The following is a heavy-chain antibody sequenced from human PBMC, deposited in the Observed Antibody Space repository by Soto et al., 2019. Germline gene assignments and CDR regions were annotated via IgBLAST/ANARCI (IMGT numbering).Heavy chain of an antibody. V-gene: IGHV5-51*01. CDR2: IYPGDSDT. Sequence: GESLKISCMGSGYKVSTWHNFTSYWIAWVRQMPGEGLEWMGIIYPGDSDTRYSPSFQGQVTISADKSISTAYLQWSSLKASDTAMYYCARLTPMVRVYGMDVWGQGTTVTVSS. CDR3: ARLTPMVRVYGMDV. J-gene: IGHJ6*02. D-gene: IGHD3-10*01. CDR1: GYKVSTWHNFTSYW.